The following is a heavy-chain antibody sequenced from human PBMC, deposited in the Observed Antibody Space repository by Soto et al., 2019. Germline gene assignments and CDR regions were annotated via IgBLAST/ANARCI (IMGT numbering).Heavy chain of an antibody. CDR3: ARGRKEYYDILTGDY. V-gene: IGHV1-18*03. CDR2: ISAYNGNT. CDR1: GYTFTSYG. Sequence: ASVKVSCKASGYTFTSYGISWVRQAPGQGLEWMGWISAYNGNTNYAQKLQGRVTMTTDTSTSTAYMELRSLRSDDMAVYYCARGRKEYYDILTGDYWGQGTLVTVSS. J-gene: IGHJ4*02. D-gene: IGHD3-9*01.